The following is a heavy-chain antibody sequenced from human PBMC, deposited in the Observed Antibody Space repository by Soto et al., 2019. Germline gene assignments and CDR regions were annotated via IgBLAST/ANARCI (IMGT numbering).Heavy chain of an antibody. CDR1: GGSISNPDHY. Sequence: SETLSLTRTVSGGSISNPDHYWRWIHQPPGKGLEWIGSIFHSGDTSYNPSLKSRLSISVYPSKNQFSLSLRSVTASDTAVYFWARGGRLQPLDYGGQGPLVTV. CDR2: IFHSGDT. D-gene: IGHD4-4*01. J-gene: IGHJ4*02. V-gene: IGHV4-30-4*01. CDR3: ARGGRLQPLDY.